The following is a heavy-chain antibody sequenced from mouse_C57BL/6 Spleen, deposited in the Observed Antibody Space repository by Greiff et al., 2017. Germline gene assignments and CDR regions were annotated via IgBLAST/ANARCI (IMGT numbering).Heavy chain of an antibody. V-gene: IGHV5-4*01. CDR2: ISDGGSYT. J-gene: IGHJ1*03. CDR3: ARDYSNWYFDV. D-gene: IGHD2-1*01. Sequence: EVKLVESGGGLVKPGGSLKLSCAASGFTFSSYAMSWVRQTPEKWLEWVATISDGGSYTYYPDNVKGRFTISRDNAKNNLYLQMSHLKSEDTAMYYCARDYSNWYFDVWGTGTTVTVSS. CDR1: GFTFSSYA.